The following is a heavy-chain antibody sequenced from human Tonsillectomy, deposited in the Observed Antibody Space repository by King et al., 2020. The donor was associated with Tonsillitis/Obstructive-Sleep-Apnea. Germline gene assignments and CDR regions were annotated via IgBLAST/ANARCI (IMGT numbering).Heavy chain of an antibody. J-gene: IGHJ4*02. Sequence: QLQESGPGLVKPSETLSLTCTVSGHSIRSSTYYWGWIRQPPGKGLEWIATVYYTGSTYYNPSLKSRITISVDTSKNQFSLKLTSVTAADTAVYYCARHERDGYGTNFDYWGQGTLVTVSS. CDR1: GHSIRSSTYY. CDR2: VYYTGST. D-gene: IGHD5-24*01. CDR3: ARHERDGYGTNFDY. V-gene: IGHV4-39*01.